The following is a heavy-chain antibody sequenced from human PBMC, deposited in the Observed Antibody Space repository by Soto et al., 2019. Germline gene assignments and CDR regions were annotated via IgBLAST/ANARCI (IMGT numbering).Heavy chain of an antibody. CDR1: CGSISSGGYS. CDR3: AREGGPHYGMDV. V-gene: IGHV4-30-2*01. D-gene: IGHD3-16*01. Sequence: PSETLSLTCAVSCGSISSGGYSWSWIRQPPGKGLEWIGYIYHSGSTYYNPSLKSRVTISVDRSKNQFSLKLSSVTAADTAVYYCAREGGPHYGMDVWGQGTTVTVSS. J-gene: IGHJ6*02. CDR2: IYHSGST.